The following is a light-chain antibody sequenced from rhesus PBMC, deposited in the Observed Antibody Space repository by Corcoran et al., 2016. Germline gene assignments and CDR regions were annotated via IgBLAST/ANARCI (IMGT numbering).Light chain of an antibody. CDR2: GVS. CDR1: STDIGYYNA. J-gene: IGLJ1*01. V-gene: IGLV2-19*02. Sequence: QAAPTQSPSVSGSAGQSVTISCTGTSTDIGYYNAVSWYQQHPGKAPKLMIYGVSKRPSGVSDRFSGSKSGNTASLTISGLQSEDETDYYCSSYAGSGTYIFGVGTRLTVL. CDR3: SSYAGSGTYI.